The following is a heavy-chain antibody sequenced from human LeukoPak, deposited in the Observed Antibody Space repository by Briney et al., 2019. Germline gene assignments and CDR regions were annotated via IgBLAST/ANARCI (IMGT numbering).Heavy chain of an antibody. J-gene: IGHJ6*03. CDR2: IYYSGST. CDR1: GGSISSYY. CDR3: ARGDYGPTYSPSYYYYYMDV. D-gene: IGHD4-17*01. Sequence: SETLSLTCTVSGGSISSYYWSWIRQPPGKGLEWIGYIYYSGSTNYNPSLKSRVTISVDTSKNQLSLKLSSVTAADTAVYYCARGDYGPTYSPSYYYYYMDVWGKGTTVTVSS. V-gene: IGHV4-59*01.